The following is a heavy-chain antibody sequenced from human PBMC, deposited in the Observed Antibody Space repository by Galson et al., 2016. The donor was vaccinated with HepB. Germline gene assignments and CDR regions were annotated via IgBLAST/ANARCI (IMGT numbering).Heavy chain of an antibody. CDR3: ARGAPHNNYFDY. CDR1: GFTVSSNY. CDR2: IHSGGGA. Sequence: SLRLSCAASGFTVSSNYMNWVRQPPGKGLEWVSFIHSGGGAYYTHSVKGRFTISTDNSKNTLYLQMNSLRAEDTAIYYCARGAPHNNYFDYWGQGTLVTVSS. J-gene: IGHJ4*02. V-gene: IGHV3-53*01. D-gene: IGHD1-1*01.